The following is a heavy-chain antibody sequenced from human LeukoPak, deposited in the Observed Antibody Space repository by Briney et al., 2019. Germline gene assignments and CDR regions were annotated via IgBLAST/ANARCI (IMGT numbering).Heavy chain of an antibody. D-gene: IGHD2-2*01. V-gene: IGHV3-21*01. CDR3: ARDFYCSRTSCYAPSFDY. CDR2: MSSTSSYI. Sequence: GGSLRLSCAASGFTFSSYTLNWVRQAPGKGLEWVSSMSSTSSYISYADSVKGRFTISRDNAKNSLYLQMNSLRVEDTAVYYCARDFYCSRTSCYAPSFDYWGQGTLVTVSS. CDR1: GFTFSSYT. J-gene: IGHJ4*02.